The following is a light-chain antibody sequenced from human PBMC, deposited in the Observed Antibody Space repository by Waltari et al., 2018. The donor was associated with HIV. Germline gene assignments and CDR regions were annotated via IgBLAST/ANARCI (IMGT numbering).Light chain of an antibody. CDR1: QSISNW. Sequence: DIQMTQSLSTLSASVGDRVTLTCRASQSISNWLAWYQQKPGNARKLLIYNASTLEGGVPSRFRGSGSGTEFTLTINRLQPDDFATYFCQQYYLSPWTFGQGARV. CDR3: QQYYLSPWT. CDR2: NAS. J-gene: IGKJ1*01. V-gene: IGKV1-5*03.